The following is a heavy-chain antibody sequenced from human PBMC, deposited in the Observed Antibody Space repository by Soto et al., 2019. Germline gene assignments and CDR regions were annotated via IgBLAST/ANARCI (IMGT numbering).Heavy chain of an antibody. CDR3: ARPHGGSSGWDNWFDP. Sequence: PSETLSLTCTVSGVSMNTYYWSWIRQPPGKGLEWIGYIYYSGSTNYNPSLKSRVTISVDTSKNQFSLKLSSVTAADTAVYYCARPHGGSSGWDNWFDPWGQGTLVTVS. D-gene: IGHD6-25*01. CDR1: GVSMNTYY. CDR2: IYYSGST. J-gene: IGHJ5*02. V-gene: IGHV4-59*01.